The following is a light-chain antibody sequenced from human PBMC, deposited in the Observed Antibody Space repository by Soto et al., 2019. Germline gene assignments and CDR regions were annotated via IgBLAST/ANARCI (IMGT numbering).Light chain of an antibody. CDR2: GAS. CDR3: QQYERSPTT. V-gene: IGKV3-20*01. CDR1: QSVSSTY. Sequence: EIVLTQSPGTLSLSPGERATLSCRASQSVSSTYLAWYQQKPGQAPSLLIYGASRRATGIPDRFSGSGSGTDFTLTISRLEPEDFAVYYCQQYERSPTTCGGGTKVEIK. J-gene: IGKJ4*01.